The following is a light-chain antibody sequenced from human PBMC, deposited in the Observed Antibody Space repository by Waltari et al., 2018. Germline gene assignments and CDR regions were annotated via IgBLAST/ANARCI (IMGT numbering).Light chain of an antibody. V-gene: IGKV3-20*01. CDR1: QSVSKY. CDR2: AAS. Sequence: ELVLTQSPGTLSLSPGERATLPCRASQSVSKYLPWYQQRPGQAPRLLTYAASTRATGIPDRFSGSGYGTDFSLIISRLEPEDFAVYYCQNHERLPATFGQGTKVEIK. CDR3: QNHERLPAT. J-gene: IGKJ1*01.